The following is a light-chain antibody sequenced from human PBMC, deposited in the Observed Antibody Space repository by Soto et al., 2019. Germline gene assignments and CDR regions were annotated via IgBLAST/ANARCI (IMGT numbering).Light chain of an antibody. J-gene: IGKJ3*01. Sequence: EIVLTQSPATLSLSPGERVTLSCRASQNVSTYLAWYQQKPGQAPRLLIYDASVRATGIPARFSGSGSGTAFTLTTSTPEPEDSAVYYCHQRTNWLTVGPGTKVDSK. CDR3: HQRTNWLT. CDR1: QNVSTY. V-gene: IGKV3-11*01. CDR2: DAS.